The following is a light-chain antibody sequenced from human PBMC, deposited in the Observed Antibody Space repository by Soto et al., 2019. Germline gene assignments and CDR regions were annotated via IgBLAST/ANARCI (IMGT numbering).Light chain of an antibody. CDR3: QQYGALPPT. Sequence: EVVLTQSPGTLSLSPGERATLSCRTSQSVVNYQLAWYRQKPGQAPRLLIYNTFHRATGIPDRFSGTGSDTDCTLTICGLEPEDFAVYHCQQYGALPPTFGSGTRVEI. CDR2: NTF. V-gene: IGKV3-20*01. CDR1: QSVVNYQ. J-gene: IGKJ4*02.